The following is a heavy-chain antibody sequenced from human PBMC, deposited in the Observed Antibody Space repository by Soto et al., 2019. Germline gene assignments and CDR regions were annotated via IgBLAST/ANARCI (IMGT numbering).Heavy chain of an antibody. CDR1: GFTFNNYA. CDR3: AKGRGGSGSLTPRVDF. V-gene: IGHV3-23*01. D-gene: IGHD3-10*01. J-gene: IGHJ4*02. Sequence: EVQLLESGGGLVQPGGSLRLSCAASGFTFNNYAMTWVRPAPGKGLELVSAISGGGDTTSYADSVKGRFTVSRDGSKNTLYLQMSSLRAEDTALYYCAKGRGGSGSLTPRVDFWGQGTLVTVSS. CDR2: ISGGGDTT.